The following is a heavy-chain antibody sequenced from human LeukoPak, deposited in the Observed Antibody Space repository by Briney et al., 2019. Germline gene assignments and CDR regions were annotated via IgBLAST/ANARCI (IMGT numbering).Heavy chain of an antibody. CDR3: ARDRRAGREWLEAFDI. D-gene: IGHD3-3*01. CDR1: GGSISSYY. V-gene: IGHV4-59*01. J-gene: IGHJ3*02. CDR2: IFYSGST. Sequence: SETLSLTCTVSGGSISSYYWSWLRQPPGKGLEWVGYIFYSGSTNYNPSLKSRVTISVDTSKNQFSLKLSSVTAADTAVYYCARDRRAGREWLEAFDIWGQGTMVTVSS.